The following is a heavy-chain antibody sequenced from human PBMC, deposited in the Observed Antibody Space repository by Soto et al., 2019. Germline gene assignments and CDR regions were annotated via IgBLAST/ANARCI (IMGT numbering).Heavy chain of an antibody. J-gene: IGHJ4*02. V-gene: IGHV4-59*08. CDR1: GGSISSYY. Sequence: SETLSLTCTVSGGSISSYYWSWIRQPPGKGLEWIGYIYYSGSTNYNPSLKSRVTISVDTSKNQFSLKLSSVTAADTAVYYCARHDRDDYYGSGSLVENIDYWGQGTLVTVSS. D-gene: IGHD3-10*01. CDR2: IYYSGST. CDR3: ARHDRDDYYGSGSLVENIDY.